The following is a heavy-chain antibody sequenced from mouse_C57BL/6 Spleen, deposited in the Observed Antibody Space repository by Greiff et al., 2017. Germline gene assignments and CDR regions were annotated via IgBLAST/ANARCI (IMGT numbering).Heavy chain of an antibody. V-gene: IGHV1-80*01. Sequence: VKLMESGAELVKPGASVKISCKASGYAFSSYWMNWVKQRPGKGLEWIGQIYPGDGDTNYNGKFKGKATLTADKSSSTAYMQLSSLTSEDSAVYSCARNPLYYYGSPYWYFHVWGTGTTVTVSS. CDR2: IYPGDGDT. CDR1: GYAFSSYW. CDR3: ARNPLYYYGSPYWYFHV. D-gene: IGHD1-1*01. J-gene: IGHJ1*03.